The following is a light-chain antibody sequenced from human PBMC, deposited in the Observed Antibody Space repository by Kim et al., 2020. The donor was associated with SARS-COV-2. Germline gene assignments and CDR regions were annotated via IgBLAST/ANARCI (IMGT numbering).Light chain of an antibody. V-gene: IGKV1-5*03. CDR3: HQLT. CDR1: QSISSW. CDR2: KAS. Sequence: PSTLSASVGDRVTITCRASQSISSWLAWYQQKPGKAPKLLIYKASSLESGVPSRFSGSGSGTEFTLTISSLQPDDFATYYCHQLTFGGGTKVDIK. J-gene: IGKJ4*01.